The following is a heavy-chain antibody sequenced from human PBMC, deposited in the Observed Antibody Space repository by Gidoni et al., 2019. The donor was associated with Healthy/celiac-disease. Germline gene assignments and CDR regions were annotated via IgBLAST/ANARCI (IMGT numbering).Heavy chain of an antibody. CDR1: GYTFTCYY. J-gene: IGHJ5*02. Sequence: QVQLVQSGAGLKKPGASWRVSCRASGYTFTCYYMHWVRQAPGQGLAWMGWINPNSGGTNYAQKFQGRVTITRDTSISTAYMELSRLRSDDTAVYYCARDGSNIVVVPAATWFDPWGQGTLVTVSS. D-gene: IGHD2-2*01. CDR3: ARDGSNIVVVPAATWFDP. CDR2: INPNSGGT. V-gene: IGHV1-2*02.